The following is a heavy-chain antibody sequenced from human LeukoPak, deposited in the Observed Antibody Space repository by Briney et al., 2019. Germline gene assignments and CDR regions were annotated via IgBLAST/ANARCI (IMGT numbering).Heavy chain of an antibody. CDR1: GGTFSSYA. Sequence: ASVKVSCKASGGTFSSYAISWVRQAPGQGLEWMGGIFPIFGTANYAQKFQGRVTITADESTSTAYMELSSLRSEDTAVYYCASHYYDSSGYYYGFDYWGQGTLVTVSS. CDR2: IFPIFGTA. J-gene: IGHJ4*02. D-gene: IGHD3-22*01. V-gene: IGHV1-69*13. CDR3: ASHYYDSSGYYYGFDY.